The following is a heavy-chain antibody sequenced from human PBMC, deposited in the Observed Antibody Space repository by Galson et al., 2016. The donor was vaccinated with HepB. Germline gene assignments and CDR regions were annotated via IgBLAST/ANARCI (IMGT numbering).Heavy chain of an antibody. CDR3: ARGRRNTIGQGVFMTTTVFDY. CDR2: INAGNGNT. CDR1: GYTLTTYA. V-gene: IGHV1-3*01. Sequence: SVKVSCKASGYTLTTYAMHWVRQAPGQRLEWMGWINAGNGNTKYSPKFRGRVTITRDTSASTAYMELSSLRSEDTAIYYCARGRRNTIGQGVFMTTTVFDYWGQGTLVNLSS. J-gene: IGHJ4*02. D-gene: IGHD3-10*01.